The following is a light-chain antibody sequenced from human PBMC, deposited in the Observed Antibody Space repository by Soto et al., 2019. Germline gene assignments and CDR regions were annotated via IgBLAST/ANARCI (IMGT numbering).Light chain of an antibody. CDR2: DVT. CDR3: MSPTTSVTWV. Sequence: QSVLTQPASVSGSPGQSITISCTGTSSDVGLYKYVSWYQQHPGKAPKLIIYDVTNRPTGVSSRFSGSKSGNTASLTISGLLPEDEADYYCMSPTTSVTWVFGGGTQLTGL. V-gene: IGLV2-14*03. J-gene: IGLJ3*02. CDR1: SSDVGLYKY.